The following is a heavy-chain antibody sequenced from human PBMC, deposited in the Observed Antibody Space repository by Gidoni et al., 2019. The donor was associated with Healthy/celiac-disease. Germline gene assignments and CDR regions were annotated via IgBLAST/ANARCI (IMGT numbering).Heavy chain of an antibody. CDR2: IWYDGSDK. CDR1: GFPFSSYG. CDR3: ARDRLYYSYYMDV. Sequence: QVQLVESGGDVVPPWRSLRPSSAASGFPFSSYGMHWVRQAPGKGLAWVAVIWYDGSDKDYVDSVQGRFTISRDNSKNTLYLQMNSLRAEDTAVYYCARDRLYYSYYMDVWGKGTTVTVSS. J-gene: IGHJ6*04. V-gene: IGHV3-33*01. D-gene: IGHD3-16*01.